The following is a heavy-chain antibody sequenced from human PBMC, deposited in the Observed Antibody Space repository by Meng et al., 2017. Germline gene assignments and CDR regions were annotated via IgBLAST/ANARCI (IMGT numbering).Heavy chain of an antibody. CDR1: GYTFTGYY. Sequence: ASVKVSCKASGYTFTGYYMHWVRQAPGQGLEWMGRINPNSGGTNYAQKFQGRVTMTRDTSISTAYMELSRLRSDDTAVYYCARGFRDSSSLSIDYWGQGNLVTVSS. D-gene: IGHD6-13*01. V-gene: IGHV1-2*06. CDR3: ARGFRDSSSLSIDY. J-gene: IGHJ4*02. CDR2: INPNSGGT.